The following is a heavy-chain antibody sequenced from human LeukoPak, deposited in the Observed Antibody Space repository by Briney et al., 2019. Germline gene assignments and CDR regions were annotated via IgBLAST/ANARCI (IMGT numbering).Heavy chain of an antibody. D-gene: IGHD5-18*01. V-gene: IGHV1-2*04. CDR1: GYTFTGYY. Sequence: GPVKVSCKASGYTFTGYYMHWVRQAPGQGLEWMGWINPNSGGTNYAQKFQGWVTMTRDTSISTAYMELSRLRSDDTAAYYCARGGGIQLWFTPRHLDYWGQGTLVTVSS. CDR2: INPNSGGT. J-gene: IGHJ4*02. CDR3: ARGGGIQLWFTPRHLDY.